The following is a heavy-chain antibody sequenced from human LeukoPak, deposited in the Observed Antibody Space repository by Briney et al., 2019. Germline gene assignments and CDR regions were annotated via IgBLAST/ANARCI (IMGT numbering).Heavy chain of an antibody. CDR1: GGSISSYY. Sequence: SETLSLTCTVSGGSISSYYWRWLRQPPGKGLEWLGYIYYTGSTNYNPSLTSRVTISVDTSKNQFSLKLISVTAADTAVYYCATLYSGNYPLDYWGQGTLVTVSS. CDR3: ATLYSGNYPLDY. V-gene: IGHV4-59*01. J-gene: IGHJ4*02. CDR2: IYYTGST. D-gene: IGHD1-26*01.